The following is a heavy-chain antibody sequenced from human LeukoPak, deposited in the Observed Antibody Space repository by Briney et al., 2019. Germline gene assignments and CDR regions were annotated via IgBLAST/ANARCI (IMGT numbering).Heavy chain of an antibody. CDR2: ISSSSSYI. V-gene: IGHV3-21*01. CDR1: GFTFSSYS. D-gene: IGHD3-9*01. Sequence: GGSLRLSCAASGFTFSSYSMNWVRQAPGKGLEWVSSISSSSSYIYYADSVEGRFTISRDNAKNSLYLQMNSLRAEDTAVSYCARATYDILSGGEDYFDYWGQGTLVTVSS. CDR3: ARATYDILSGGEDYFDY. J-gene: IGHJ4*02.